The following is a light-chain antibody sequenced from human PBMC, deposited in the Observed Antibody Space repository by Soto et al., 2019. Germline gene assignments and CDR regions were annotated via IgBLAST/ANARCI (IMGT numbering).Light chain of an antibody. CDR1: QSVSSNY. J-gene: IGKJ4*01. CDR3: QQYGSSPRVT. Sequence: EIVLTQSPGTLSLSPGERATLSCRASQSVSSNYLAWYQQKPGQAPRLLIYGASSRATGIPDRFRGSGSGTDFSLTISRLETEDFAVYYCQQYGSSPRVTFGGGTKVEIK. CDR2: GAS. V-gene: IGKV3-20*01.